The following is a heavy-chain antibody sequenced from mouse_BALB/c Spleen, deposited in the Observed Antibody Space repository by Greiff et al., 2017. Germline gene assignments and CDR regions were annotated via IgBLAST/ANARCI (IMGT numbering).Heavy chain of an antibody. CDR1: GFTFSDYY. CDR3: ARDGAMDY. V-gene: IGHV5-4*02. CDR2: ISDGGSYT. Sequence: EVKLVESGGGLVKPGGSLKLSCAASGFTFSDYYMYWVRQTPGKRLEWVATISDGGSYTYYPDSVKGRFTISRDNAKNNLYLQMSSLKSEDTAMYYCARDGAMDYWGQGTSVTVSS. J-gene: IGHJ4*01.